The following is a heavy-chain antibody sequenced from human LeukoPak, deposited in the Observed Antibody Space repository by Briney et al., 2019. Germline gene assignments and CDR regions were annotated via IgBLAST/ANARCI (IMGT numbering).Heavy chain of an antibody. CDR1: GFTFSNSA. CDR2: LSGSGITT. CDR3: AEGIYSSGWSYFDY. D-gene: IGHD6-19*01. V-gene: IGHV3-23*01. Sequence: HPGGSLRLSCAASGFTFSNSAMSWVRQAPGKGLEWVSTLSGSGITTYYADSVKGRFTISRDNSKNTLYLQMNTLRAEDSALYYCAEGIYSSGWSYFDYWGHGTLVTVSS. J-gene: IGHJ4*01.